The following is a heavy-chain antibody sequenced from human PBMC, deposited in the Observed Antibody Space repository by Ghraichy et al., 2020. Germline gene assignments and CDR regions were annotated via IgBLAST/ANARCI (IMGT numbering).Heavy chain of an antibody. D-gene: IGHD6-19*01. CDR2: IYTSGST. V-gene: IGHV4-61*02. J-gene: IGHJ4*02. CDR3: ARARWGYSSGWEQYYFDY. Sequence: SETLSLTCTVSGGSISSGSYYWSWIRQPAGKGLEWIGRIYTSGSTNYNPSLKSRVTISVDTSKNQFSLKLSSVTAADTAVYYCARARWGYSSGWEQYYFDYWGQGTLVTVSS. CDR1: GGSISSGSYY.